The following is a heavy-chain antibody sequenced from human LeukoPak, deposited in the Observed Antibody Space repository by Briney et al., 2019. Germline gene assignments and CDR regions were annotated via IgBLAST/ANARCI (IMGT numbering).Heavy chain of an antibody. CDR1: GGSISGSSNY. CDR2: IHYTGTT. J-gene: IGHJ4*02. V-gene: IGHV4-39*02. D-gene: IGHD6-13*01. Sequence: PSETLSLTCTSSGGSISGSSNYWGWIRQPPGKGLEWIGTIHYTGTTYYNPSLKSRVIISVDTSKNQFSLKLSSVTAADTAVYYCAREHLLGAAAGIDYWGQGTLVTVSS. CDR3: AREHLLGAAAGIDY.